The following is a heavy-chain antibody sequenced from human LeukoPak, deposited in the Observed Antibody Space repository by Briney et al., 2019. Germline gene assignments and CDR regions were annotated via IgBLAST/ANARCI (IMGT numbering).Heavy chain of an antibody. Sequence: ASVKISCKASGYTFTSYDINWVRQAPGQGLEWMGRIIPILGIANYAQKFQGRVTITADKSTSTAYMELSSLRSEDTAVYYCASNLNRRRLTTETRYQRWGQGTLVTVSS. CDR1: GYTFTSYD. D-gene: IGHD4-17*01. CDR2: IIPILGIA. J-gene: IGHJ1*01. CDR3: ASNLNRRRLTTETRYQR. V-gene: IGHV1-69*04.